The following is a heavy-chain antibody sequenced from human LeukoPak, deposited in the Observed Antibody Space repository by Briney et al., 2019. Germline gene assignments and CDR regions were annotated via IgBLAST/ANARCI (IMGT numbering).Heavy chain of an antibody. J-gene: IGHJ4*02. CDR1: GGSISSYY. CDR3: ARVYYYDSSGSYWGYFDY. D-gene: IGHD3-22*01. CDR2: IYYSGST. V-gene: IGHV4-59*01. Sequence: SETLSLTCTVSGGSISSYYWSWIRQPPGKGLEWIGYIYYSGSTNYNPSLKSRVTISVDTSKNQFSLKLSSVTAADTAVYYCARVYYYDSSGSYWGYFDYWGQGTLVTVSS.